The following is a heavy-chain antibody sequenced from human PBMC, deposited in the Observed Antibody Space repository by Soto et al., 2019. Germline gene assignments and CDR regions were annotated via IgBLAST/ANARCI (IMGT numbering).Heavy chain of an antibody. CDR2: IYYSGST. J-gene: IGHJ6*02. V-gene: IGHV4-31*03. CDR1: GGSISSGGYY. CDR3: AASCVGCGGFNYYGMDV. D-gene: IGHD2-21*01. Sequence: QVQLQESGPGQVKHSQTLYLTCTVSGGSISSGGYYWSWIRQHPGKGLEWIGYIYYSGSTYYNPSLKSRVTISVDTSKNQFSLKLSSVTAADTAVYYCAASCVGCGGFNYYGMDVWGQGTTVTVSS.